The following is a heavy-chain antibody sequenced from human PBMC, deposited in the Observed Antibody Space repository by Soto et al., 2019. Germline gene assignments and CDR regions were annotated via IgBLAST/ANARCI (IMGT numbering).Heavy chain of an antibody. V-gene: IGHV3-30-3*01. Sequence: GGSLRLSCAASGFTFSSFAMYWVRQAPGEGLEWVAVISYDGNNKYYADSVKGRFTISRDNSKNTLYLQMNSLRAEDTAVYYCARGKYSSPTSGVDYWGQGTLVTVSS. CDR1: GFTFSSFA. CDR3: ARGKYSSPTSGVDY. D-gene: IGHD6-6*01. CDR2: ISYDGNNK. J-gene: IGHJ4*02.